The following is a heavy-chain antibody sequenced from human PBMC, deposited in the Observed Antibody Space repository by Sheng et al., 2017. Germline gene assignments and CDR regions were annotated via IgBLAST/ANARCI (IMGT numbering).Heavy chain of an antibody. V-gene: IGHV4-34*01. J-gene: IGHJ4*02. D-gene: IGHD2-21*02. CDR1: GGSFSGYY. CDR3: ARGPCGGDCYQSPPLDY. Sequence: QVQLQQWGAGLLKPSETLSLTCAVYGGSFSGYYWSWIRQPPGKGLEWIGEINHSGSTNYNPSLKSRVTISVDTSKNQFSLKLSSVTAADTAVYYCARGPCGGDCYQSPPLDYWGQGTLVTVSS. CDR2: INHSGST.